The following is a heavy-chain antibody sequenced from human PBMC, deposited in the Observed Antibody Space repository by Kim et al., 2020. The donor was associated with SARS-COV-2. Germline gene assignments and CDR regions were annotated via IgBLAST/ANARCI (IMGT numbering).Heavy chain of an antibody. J-gene: IGHJ6*02. CDR3: AKLTEPPTYYYYSGIDV. CDR1: GFTFGDYA. CDR2: ISWNSGSI. Sequence: GGSLRLSCAASGFTFGDYAMHWVRQAPGKGLEWISSISWNSGSIAYADSVKGRFTISRDNAKNSLSLQMNSLRVEDTALYYCAKLTEPPTYYYYSGIDVWGQGTTVTVSS. V-gene: IGHV3-9*01.